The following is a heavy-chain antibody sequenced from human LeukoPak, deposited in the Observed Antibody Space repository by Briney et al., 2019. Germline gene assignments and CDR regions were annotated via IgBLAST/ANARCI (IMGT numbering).Heavy chain of an antibody. D-gene: IGHD3-16*01. V-gene: IGHV3-48*01. J-gene: IGHJ3*02. Sequence: GGSLRLSCAASGFTFSTYSMNWVRQAPGKGLEWVSYISSSSSTIYDADSVKGRFTISRDNAKNSLYLQMNSLRAEDTAVYYCVRRGGLGDLTPDRAFDICGQGTMVTVSS. CDR1: GFTFSTYS. CDR2: ISSSSSTI. CDR3: VRRGGLGDLTPDRAFDI.